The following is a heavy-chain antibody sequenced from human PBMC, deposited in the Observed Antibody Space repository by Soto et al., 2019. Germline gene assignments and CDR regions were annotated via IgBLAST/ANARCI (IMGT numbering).Heavy chain of an antibody. V-gene: IGHV1-3*01. CDR2: INAGNGNT. D-gene: IGHD6-13*01. CDR3: ARRPGIAAAGHFDY. J-gene: IGHJ4*02. Sequence: ASVKVSCKASGYTFTSYAMHWVRQAPGQRLEWMGWINAGNGNTKYSQKFQGRVTITRDTSASTAYMELSSLRSEDTAVYYCARRPGIAAAGHFDYWGQGTLVTVSS. CDR1: GYTFTSYA.